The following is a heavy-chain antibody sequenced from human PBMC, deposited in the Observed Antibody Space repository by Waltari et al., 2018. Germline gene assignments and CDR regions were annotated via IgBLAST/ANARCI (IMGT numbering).Heavy chain of an antibody. J-gene: IGHJ5*02. CDR3: ARGRQQLIP. D-gene: IGHD6-13*01. Sequence: QKQLVESGVGLVKPGGSLTLSCAASGFPFRDYYMTWVRQAPGKGRDGIASISSFATTIDYADSLKGRLTMSRDNANSSVYLQIVSLRPDDTAVYYCARGRQQLIPWGQGTLVTVSS. CDR1: GFPFRDYY. V-gene: IGHV3-11*01. CDR2: ISSFATTI.